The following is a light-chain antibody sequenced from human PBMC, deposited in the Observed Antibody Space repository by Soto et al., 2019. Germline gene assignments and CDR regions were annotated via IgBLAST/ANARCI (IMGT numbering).Light chain of an antibody. Sequence: DIQMTQSPSSRTASVGDRVTITCRASRDISRYLNWYQQKPGKAPKLLIYAATTLQSGVPSRFSGNESGTDFTLTITSLQPEDFSTYYCQQSYSLPLTFGPGTKVDI. J-gene: IGKJ3*01. CDR1: RDISRY. CDR2: AAT. CDR3: QQSYSLPLT. V-gene: IGKV1-39*01.